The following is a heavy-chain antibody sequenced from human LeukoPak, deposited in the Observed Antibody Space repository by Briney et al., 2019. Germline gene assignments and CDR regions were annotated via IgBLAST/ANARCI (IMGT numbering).Heavy chain of an antibody. J-gene: IGHJ6*02. Sequence: PGGSLRLSCAASGFTVSSYAMSWVRQAPGKGLEWVSAISGSGGSTYYADSVKGRFTISRDNSKNTLYLQMNSLRAEDTAVYYCAKDLASRSYYYGSGSYSRIHYYYYGMDVWGQGTTVTVSS. D-gene: IGHD3-10*01. V-gene: IGHV3-23*01. CDR3: AKDLASRSYYYGSGSYSRIHYYYYGMDV. CDR2: ISGSGGST. CDR1: GFTVSSYA.